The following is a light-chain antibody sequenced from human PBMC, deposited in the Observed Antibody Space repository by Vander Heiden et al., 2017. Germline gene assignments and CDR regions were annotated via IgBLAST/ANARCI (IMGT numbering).Light chain of an antibody. J-gene: IGKJ1*01. CDR1: QSVSSNY. CDR3: QQYGSLPRT. CDR2: GAS. Sequence: TGAPGTLSLSPGERDTLSCRASQSVSSNYLAWYQQKPGQAPRFLMYGASTRASGIPARFSGSGSGTDFTLTISRLESEDFAVYYCQQYGSLPRTFGQGTKVEIK. V-gene: IGKV3-20*01.